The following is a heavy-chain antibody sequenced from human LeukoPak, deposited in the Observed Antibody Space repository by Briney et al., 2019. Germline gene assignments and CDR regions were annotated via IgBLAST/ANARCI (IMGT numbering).Heavy chain of an antibody. CDR1: GFTFSSYA. J-gene: IGHJ4*02. D-gene: IGHD1-26*01. Sequence: GGSLRLSCAASGFTFSSYAMHWVRQAPGKGLEWVAVISYDGSNKYYADSVKGRFTISRDNSKNTLYLQMNSLRAEDTAVYYCARSGVGPFDYRGQGTLVTVSS. CDR3: ARSGVGPFDY. CDR2: ISYDGSNK. V-gene: IGHV3-30*04.